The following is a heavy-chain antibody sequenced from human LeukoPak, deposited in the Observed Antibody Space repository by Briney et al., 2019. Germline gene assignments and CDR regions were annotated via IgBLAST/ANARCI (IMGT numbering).Heavy chain of an antibody. CDR3: ARVHPSGHQVFGSDY. CDR2: ISANNGEI. V-gene: IGHV1-18*04. J-gene: IGHJ4*02. Sequence: GASVVVSCKASGLTFTNYGISWVPQAPGHGLEWMSWISANNGEIRYAQKFQGRVIMTTDTSTTTAYMELTSLRSDDTAVYYCARVHPSGHQVFGSDYWGQGTQVTVSS. D-gene: IGHD3-10*01. CDR1: GLTFTNYG.